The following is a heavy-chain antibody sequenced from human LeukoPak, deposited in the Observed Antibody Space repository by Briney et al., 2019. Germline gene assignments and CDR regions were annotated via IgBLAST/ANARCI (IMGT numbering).Heavy chain of an antibody. CDR1: GFTFSSYA. J-gene: IGHJ4*02. Sequence: PGRSLRLSCAASGFTFSSYAMHWVRQAPGKGLERVAVISYDGSNKYYADSVKGRFTISRDNSKNTLYLQMNSLRAEDTAVYYCASDVDTAMALAYWGQGTLVTVSS. V-gene: IGHV3-30-3*01. D-gene: IGHD5-18*01. CDR2: ISYDGSNK. CDR3: ASDVDTAMALAY.